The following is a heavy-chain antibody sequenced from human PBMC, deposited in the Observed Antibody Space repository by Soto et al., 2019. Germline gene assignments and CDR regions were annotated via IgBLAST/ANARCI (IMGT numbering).Heavy chain of an antibody. J-gene: IGHJ4*02. CDR2: INPNSGGT. CDR3: ARRLLGVPAAQDY. V-gene: IGHV1-2*02. Sequence: GASVKVSCKASGYTFTGYYMHWVRQAPGQGLEWMGWINPNSGGTNYAQKFQGRVTMTRDTSISTAYMELSRLRSDDTAVYYCARRLLGVPAAQDYWGQGTLVTVSS. D-gene: IGHD2-2*01. CDR1: GYTFTGYY.